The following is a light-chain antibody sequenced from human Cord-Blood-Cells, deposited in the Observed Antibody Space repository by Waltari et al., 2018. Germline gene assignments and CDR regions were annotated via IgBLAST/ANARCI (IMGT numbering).Light chain of an antibody. Sequence: EIVLTQSPATLSLSPGERATLSCRASQSVSSYLAWYQQKPCQAPRLLIYDASNRATGIPARFSGSGSGTDFTLTISSLEPEDFAVYYWQQRSNWPPYTFGQGTKLEIK. CDR2: DAS. J-gene: IGKJ2*01. V-gene: IGKV3-11*01. CDR3: QQRSNWPPYT. CDR1: QSVSSY.